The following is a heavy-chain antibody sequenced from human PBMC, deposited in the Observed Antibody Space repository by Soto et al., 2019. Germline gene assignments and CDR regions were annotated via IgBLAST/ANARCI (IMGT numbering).Heavy chain of an antibody. CDR1: GYTFTGHY. Sequence: GASVKVSCKTSGYTFTGHYIHWVRQAPGQGLEWMGWINPNTGATNYAQKFQGRVSMTGDTSINTASMELSWLTSDDTAVYYCARGSNNYNYNYYFYMDVWGKGTTVTVSS. J-gene: IGHJ6*03. D-gene: IGHD4-4*01. CDR3: ARGSNNYNYNYYFYMDV. CDR2: INPNTGAT. V-gene: IGHV1-2*02.